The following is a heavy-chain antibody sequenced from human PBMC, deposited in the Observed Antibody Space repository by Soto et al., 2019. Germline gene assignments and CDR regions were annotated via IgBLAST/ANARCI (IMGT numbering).Heavy chain of an antibody. Sequence: QVQLVQSGAEVKKPGSSVKVSCKASGGTFSSYAISWVRQAPGQGLEWMGGIIPIFGTANYAQKFQGRVTITADESTSTAYMELSRLRSEDTAVYYCARVGSSGWCPSADYYYGMDVWGQGTTVTVSS. V-gene: IGHV1-69*01. CDR1: GGTFSSYA. CDR3: ARVGSSGWCPSADYYYGMDV. J-gene: IGHJ6*02. CDR2: IIPIFGTA. D-gene: IGHD6-19*01.